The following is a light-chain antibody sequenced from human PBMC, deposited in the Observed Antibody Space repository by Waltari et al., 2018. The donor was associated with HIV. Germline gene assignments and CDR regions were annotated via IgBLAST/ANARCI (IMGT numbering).Light chain of an antibody. Sequence: QSVVTQPPSASGPPGQRVTISCSGRDSNIGSNYVYWYQDLPGTAPKLLIYKNNQRSSGVPDRFSGSKSDTSASLAISGLRSEDEADYYCASWDDNLNSWVFGGGTKLTVL. CDR1: DSNIGSNY. CDR3: ASWDDNLNSWV. V-gene: IGLV1-47*01. J-gene: IGLJ3*02. CDR2: KNN.